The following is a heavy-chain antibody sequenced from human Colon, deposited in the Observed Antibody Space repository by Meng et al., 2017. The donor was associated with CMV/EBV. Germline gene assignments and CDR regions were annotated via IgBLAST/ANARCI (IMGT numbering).Heavy chain of an antibody. V-gene: IGHV1-46*01. D-gene: IGHD2-2*02. J-gene: IGHJ4*02. CDR2: VNPRDPSR. Sequence: ATRQGDKWMGLVNPRDPSRINEQKVQDRITITRNTSTSTVYMELRSLRSEGTAVYYCARDNGHQLLYHYWGQGTLVTVSS. CDR3: ARDNGHQLLYHY.